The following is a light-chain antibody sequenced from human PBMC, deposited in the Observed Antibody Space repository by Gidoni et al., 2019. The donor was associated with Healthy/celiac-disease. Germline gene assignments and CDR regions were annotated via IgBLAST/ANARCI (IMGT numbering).Light chain of an antibody. Sequence: EIVLTQSPATLSLSPGERATLSCRASQSVSSYLAWYQQKPGQAPRLLIYDASNRATGIPARFSGSWSGTDFTLTISILEPEDFAVYYCQQRSNWPITFGQGTRLEIK. V-gene: IGKV3-11*01. CDR3: QQRSNWPIT. CDR1: QSVSSY. J-gene: IGKJ5*01. CDR2: DAS.